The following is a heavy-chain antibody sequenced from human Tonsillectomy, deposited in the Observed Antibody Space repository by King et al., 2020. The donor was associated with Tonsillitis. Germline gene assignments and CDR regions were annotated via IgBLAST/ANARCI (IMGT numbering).Heavy chain of an antibody. Sequence: VQLVESGGAVAQPGGPLRSSGERPGSGFSNYGMHWSARPQAKGLEGLAFIGSVGIIKYYADPVKGRFTISRDNSKNTQYLQINSPRPEDTAVYYCAKDVPAAFFDYWGQGTLVTVSS. J-gene: IGHJ4*02. D-gene: IGHD3-10*02. CDR1: GSGFSNYG. CDR2: IGSVGIIK. V-gene: IGHV3-30*02. CDR3: AKDVPAAFFDY.